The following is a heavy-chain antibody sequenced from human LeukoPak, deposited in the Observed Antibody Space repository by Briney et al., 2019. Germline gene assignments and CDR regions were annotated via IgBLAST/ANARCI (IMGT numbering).Heavy chain of an antibody. D-gene: IGHD3-10*01. CDR3: AKDGAPHYYGMDV. V-gene: IGHV3-23*01. CDR2: ISGSGGST. CDR1: GFTFSSYA. J-gene: IGHJ6*02. Sequence: SGGSLRLSCAASGFTFSSYAMSWVRQAPGKGLEWVSAISGSGGSTYYADSVKGRFTISRDNSKNTLYLQMNSLRAEDTAVYYCAKDGAPHYYGMDVWGQGTTVTVSS.